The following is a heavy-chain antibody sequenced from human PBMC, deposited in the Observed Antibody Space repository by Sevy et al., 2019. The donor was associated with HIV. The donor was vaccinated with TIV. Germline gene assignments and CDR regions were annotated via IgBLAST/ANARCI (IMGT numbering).Heavy chain of an antibody. J-gene: IGHJ4*02. D-gene: IGHD5-18*01. V-gene: IGHV3-66*01. CDR2: IHSDDTT. CDR3: ARGKSGYGYALNY. Sequence: GGSLRLSCAASGFIVNSNYMTWVRQAPGKGLEAVSVIHSDDTTYHADSVKDRFTISRDNFKNTLYLHMSSLRAEDTAVYYCARGKSGYGYALNYWGQGSLVTVSS. CDR1: GFIVNSNY.